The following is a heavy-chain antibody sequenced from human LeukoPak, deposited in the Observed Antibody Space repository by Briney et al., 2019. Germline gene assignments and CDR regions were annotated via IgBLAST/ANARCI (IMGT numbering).Heavy chain of an antibody. D-gene: IGHD3-10*01. CDR2: IRSKAYGGTT. J-gene: IGHJ4*02. CDR1: GFTFGDYA. CDR3: TRGARAQMLWFGALFFDY. Sequence: PGRSLRLSCTASGFTFGDYAMSWVRQAPGKGLEWVGFIRSKAYGGTTEYAASVKGRFTISRDDSKSIAYLQINSLKTEDTAVYYCTRGARAQMLWFGALFFDYWGQGTLVTVSS. V-gene: IGHV3-49*04.